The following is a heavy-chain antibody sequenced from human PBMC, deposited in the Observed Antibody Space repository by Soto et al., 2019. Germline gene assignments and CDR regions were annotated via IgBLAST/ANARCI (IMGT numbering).Heavy chain of an antibody. D-gene: IGHD5-18*01. CDR3: XKREGNTYGLFH. CDR1: GFSFSSYW. Sequence: EVQLVESGGGLVQPGGSLRLSCAASGFSFSSYWIHWVRQAPGKGLVWVSRIKTDGSSTDYADSVKGRFTISRDNAKXXXXXXXXXXXXXXXXXXXXXKREGNTYGLFHWGQGTLVTVSS. J-gene: IGHJ4*02. CDR2: IKTDGSST. V-gene: IGHV3-74*01.